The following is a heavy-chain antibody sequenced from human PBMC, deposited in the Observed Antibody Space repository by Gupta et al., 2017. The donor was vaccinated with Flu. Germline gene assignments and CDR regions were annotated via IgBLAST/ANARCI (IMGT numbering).Heavy chain of an antibody. Sequence: RERHAAGQGLEWMGRGNPKSGNADDAQKFQGRVIRNRKISTSTAYMELMSLTSEDKAVEYCARKYYDFAMDEWGQGTTVTVPS. CDR2: GNPKSGNA. CDR3: ARKYYDFAMDE. D-gene: IGHD3-16*01. V-gene: IGHV1-8*01. J-gene: IGHJ6*02.